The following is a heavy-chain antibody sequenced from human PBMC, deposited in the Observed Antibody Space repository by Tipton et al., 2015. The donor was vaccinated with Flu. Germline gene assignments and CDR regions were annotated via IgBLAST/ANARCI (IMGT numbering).Heavy chain of an antibody. D-gene: IGHD3-16*01. J-gene: IGHJ2*01. CDR2: IRYDGSNK. CDR3: AKRSSFVSWYFDL. CDR1: GFTFSSYG. V-gene: IGHV3-30*02. Sequence: SLRLSCAASGFTFSSYGMHRVRQAPGKGLEWVAFIRYDGSNKCYADSVKGRFTISRDNSKNTLYLQMNSLRAEDTAVYYCAKRSSFVSWYFDLWGRGTLVTVSS.